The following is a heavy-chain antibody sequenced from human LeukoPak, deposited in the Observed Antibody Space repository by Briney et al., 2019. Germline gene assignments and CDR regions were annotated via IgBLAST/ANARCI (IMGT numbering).Heavy chain of an antibody. Sequence: SETLSLTCAVYGGPFSGYYWSWIRQPPGKGLEWIGEINHSGSTNYNPSLKSRVTISVDTSKNQFSLKLSSVTAADTAVYYCAREALYCSGGSCLDYWGQGTLVTVSS. CDR2: INHSGST. V-gene: IGHV4-34*01. D-gene: IGHD2-15*01. CDR1: GGPFSGYY. CDR3: AREALYCSGGSCLDY. J-gene: IGHJ4*02.